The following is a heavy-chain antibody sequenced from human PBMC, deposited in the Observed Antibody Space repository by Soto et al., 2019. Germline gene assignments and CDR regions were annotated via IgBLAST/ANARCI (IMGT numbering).Heavy chain of an antibody. CDR3: AREFRDGSNTRLAFDP. D-gene: IGHD6-6*01. CDR1: GFTVSSSY. J-gene: IGHJ5*02. Sequence: GGSLRLSCAASGFTVSSSYMTWVRHVPGKGLEWVSVMYAGGTTYYANSVKGRFTFPRDNSKNMMYLQMNNLRAEDTAMYYCAREFRDGSNTRLAFDPWGQGTLVTVSS. CDR2: MYAGGTT. V-gene: IGHV3-66*01.